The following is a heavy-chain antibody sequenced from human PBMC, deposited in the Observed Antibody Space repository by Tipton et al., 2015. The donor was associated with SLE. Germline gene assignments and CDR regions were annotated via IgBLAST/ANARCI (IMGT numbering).Heavy chain of an antibody. Sequence: SLRLSCAASGFTFNNYAMSWVRQAPGKGLEWVSAITGSGSNTYYADSVKGRFTISRDNSKNTLYLQMNSLTDEDTAFYYCAKDRGTAPFIVGATRDAFDIWGRGTMVTVSS. CDR2: ITGSGSNT. CDR3: AKDRGTAPFIVGATRDAFDI. D-gene: IGHD1-26*01. V-gene: IGHV3-23*01. J-gene: IGHJ3*02. CDR1: GFTFNNYA.